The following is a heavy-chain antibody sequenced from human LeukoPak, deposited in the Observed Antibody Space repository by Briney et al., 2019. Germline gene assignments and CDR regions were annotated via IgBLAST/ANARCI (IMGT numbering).Heavy chain of an antibody. J-gene: IGHJ4*02. CDR1: GFTFSNAW. CDR3: TTDIPIITYYYGSGSYY. CDR2: IKSKTDGGTT. D-gene: IGHD3-10*01. Sequence: GGSLRLSCAASGFTFSNAWMSRVRQAPGKGLEWVGRIKSKTDGGTTDYAAPVKGRFTISRDDSKNTLYLQMNSLKTEDTAVYYCTTDIPIITYYYGSGSYYWGQGTLVTVSS. V-gene: IGHV3-15*01.